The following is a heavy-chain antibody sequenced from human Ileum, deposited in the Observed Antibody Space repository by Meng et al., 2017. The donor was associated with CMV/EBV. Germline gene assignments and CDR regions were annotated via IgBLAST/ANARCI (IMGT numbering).Heavy chain of an antibody. Sequence: GASLKISCKGSGYSFTNYWIGWVRQMPGKGLEWMGMINPVDSDTRYSPSFQGQVTISVDRSITTAYLQWSSLKASDTAMYYCARHYSSSWFGYWGQGTPVNGAS. CDR2: INPVDSDT. D-gene: IGHD6-13*01. V-gene: IGHV5-51*01. J-gene: IGHJ4*02. CDR1: GYSFTNYW. CDR3: ARHYSSSWFGY.